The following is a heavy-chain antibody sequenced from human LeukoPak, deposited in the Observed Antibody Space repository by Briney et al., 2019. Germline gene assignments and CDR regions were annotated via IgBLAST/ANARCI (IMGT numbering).Heavy chain of an antibody. CDR3: ARERQDTIIHSGAFDI. J-gene: IGHJ3*02. Sequence: PGGSLRLSCAASGFTFSTYFMHWVRQAPGKGLEWVADIASDGSHTFYVESVKGRFTTSRDNSKNTLYLQMNSLRAEDTAVYFCARERQDTIIHSGAFDIWGQGTMVTVSS. V-gene: IGHV3-30-3*01. CDR1: GFTFSTYF. CDR2: IASDGSHT. D-gene: IGHD3-10*01.